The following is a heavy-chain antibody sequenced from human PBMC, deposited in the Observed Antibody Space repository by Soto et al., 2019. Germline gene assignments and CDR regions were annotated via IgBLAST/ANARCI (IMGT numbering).Heavy chain of an antibody. D-gene: IGHD2-15*01. J-gene: IGHJ5*02. CDR3: AGGIATGQLDP. Sequence: ASVKVSCKASGYTFTRYTMNWVRQAPGQRLEWMGWINPDNGNTKSSQKFQDRVIITRDTSASTAYMDLSSLRSEDTAVYYCAGGIATGQLDPWGQGTLVTVSS. V-gene: IGHV1-3*01. CDR2: INPDNGNT. CDR1: GYTFTRYT.